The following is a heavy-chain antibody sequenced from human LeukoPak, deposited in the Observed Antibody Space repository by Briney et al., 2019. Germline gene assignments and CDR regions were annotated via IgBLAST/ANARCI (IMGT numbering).Heavy chain of an antibody. V-gene: IGHV4-59*01. CDR1: GGSFSGYY. J-gene: IGHJ4*02. CDR2: ISYSGST. D-gene: IGHD3-16*02. Sequence: SETLSLTCAVYGGSFSGYYWSWIRQPPGKGLEWIGYISYSGSTNYNPSLKSRVTISVDTSKNQFSLRLSSVTAADTAVYYCASVLRLGELSPDYWGQGTLVTVSS. CDR3: ASVLRLGELSPDY.